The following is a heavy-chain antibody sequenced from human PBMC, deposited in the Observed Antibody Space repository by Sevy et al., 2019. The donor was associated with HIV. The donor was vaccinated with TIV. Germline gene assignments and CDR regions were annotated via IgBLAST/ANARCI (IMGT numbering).Heavy chain of an antibody. V-gene: IGHV4-59*13. Sequence: SETLSLTCTVSGGSISSYYRSWIRQPPGKGLEWIGHIHYRGRTTYNPSLKSRVTISVDTSKIHFSLRLNFVTAADTAVYYCARYDIWNGDSDVFDIWGQGTMVTVSS. CDR3: ARYDIWNGDSDVFDI. D-gene: IGHD3-3*01. J-gene: IGHJ3*02. CDR2: IHYRGRT. CDR1: GGSISSYY.